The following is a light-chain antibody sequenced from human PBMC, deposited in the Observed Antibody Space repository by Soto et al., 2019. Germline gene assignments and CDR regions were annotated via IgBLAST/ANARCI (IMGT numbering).Light chain of an antibody. CDR1: NKDVGGYNY. CDR2: EVN. J-gene: IGLJ1*01. Sequence: GPNKDVGGYNYVSWYQQHPGKAPKLMIYEVNKRPSGVPDRFSGYKSGNTASLTVSGLQAEDEADYYCSSFAVSNSFVFGTGSKVTVL. CDR3: SSFAVSNSFV. V-gene: IGLV2-8*01.